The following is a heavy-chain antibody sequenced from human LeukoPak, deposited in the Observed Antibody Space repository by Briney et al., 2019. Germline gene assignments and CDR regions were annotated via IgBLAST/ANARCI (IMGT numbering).Heavy chain of an antibody. V-gene: IGHV4-31*03. CDR3: ARDRQQLVFPYYYYGMDV. D-gene: IGHD6-13*01. Sequence: SETLSLTCTVSGGSISSGGYYWSWIRQHPGKGLEWTGYIYYSGSTYYNPSLKSRVTISVDTSKNQFSLKLSSVTAADTAVYYCARDRQQLVFPYYYYGMDVWGQGTTVTVSS. J-gene: IGHJ6*02. CDR2: IYYSGST. CDR1: GGSISSGGYY.